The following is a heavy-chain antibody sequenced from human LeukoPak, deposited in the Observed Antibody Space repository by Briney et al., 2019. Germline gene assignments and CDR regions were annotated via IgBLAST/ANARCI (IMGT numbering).Heavy chain of an antibody. CDR3: ARGRGCTSSSCPYCCDY. CDR1: LYTLITYD. D-gene: IGHD2-2*01. V-gene: IGHV1-8*03. CDR2: MNVKRGNH. J-gene: IGHJ4*02. Sequence: VQDSCKASLYTLITYDLNWVPQATGQGLEWMGWMNVKRGNHGYTQKFQGRVTSTRETFPRTAYIEKSSLRTEDTAVYYCARGRGCTSSSCPYCCDYWGQATVVTDCS.